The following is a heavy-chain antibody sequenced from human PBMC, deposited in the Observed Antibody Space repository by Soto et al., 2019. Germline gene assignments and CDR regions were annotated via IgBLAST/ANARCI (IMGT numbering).Heavy chain of an antibody. CDR1: GFTFSNYG. D-gene: IGHD3-10*01. J-gene: IGHJ6*02. CDR2: IWYDGSNK. Sequence: QVQLVESGGGVVQPGRSLRLSCAASGFTFSNYGMHWVRQAPGKGLEWVAIIWYDGSNKYYADSVKGRFTISRDNSKNTLYQQMNSLRAEDTAVYYCARAGRFGELGHTYGMDVWGQGTTVTVSS. V-gene: IGHV3-33*01. CDR3: ARAGRFGELGHTYGMDV.